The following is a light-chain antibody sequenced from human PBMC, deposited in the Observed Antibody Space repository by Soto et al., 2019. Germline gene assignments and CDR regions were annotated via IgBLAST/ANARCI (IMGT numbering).Light chain of an antibody. CDR3: SSYTNSRTLV. V-gene: IGLV2-14*01. Sequence: QSVLTQPASLSGSPGQSITISCTGTSSDVGGYDYVSWYQQHPGNAPKLMIYEVSNRPSGVSDRFSGSKSGNTASLTISGRQTDDEADYYCSSYTNSRTLVFGVGTKLTVL. J-gene: IGLJ1*01. CDR1: SSDVGGYDY. CDR2: EVS.